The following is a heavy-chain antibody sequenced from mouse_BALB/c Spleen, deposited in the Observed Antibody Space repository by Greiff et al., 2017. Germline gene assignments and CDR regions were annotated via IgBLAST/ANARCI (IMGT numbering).Heavy chain of an antibody. V-gene: IGHV5-6-5*01. CDR1: GFAFSSYD. CDR3: ARGRYRYDSGHYFDY. J-gene: IGHJ2*01. Sequence: EVHLVESGGGLVKPGGSLKLSCAASGFAFSSYDMSWVRQTPEKRLEWVAYISSGGSTYYPDSVKGRFTISRDNARNILYLQMSSLRSEDTAMYYCARGRYRYDSGHYFDYWGQGTTLTVSS. CDR2: ISSGGST. D-gene: IGHD2-14*01.